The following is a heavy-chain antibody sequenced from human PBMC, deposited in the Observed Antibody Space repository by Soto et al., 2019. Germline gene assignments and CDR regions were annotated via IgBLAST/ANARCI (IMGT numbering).Heavy chain of an antibody. V-gene: IGHV1-8*01. CDR1: GYTFISYD. CDR2: MNPNTGDT. J-gene: IGHJ4*02. CDR3: ARGDGYIFDY. D-gene: IGHD5-12*01. Sequence: QVQLVQSGAEVKKPGDSVKVSCKASGYTFISYDINWVRQATGQGLEWMGWMNPNTGDTGYAQKFQGRVTMTRNTSINTANLELSSLRSDDTAVYFCARGDGYIFDYWGQGTLVTVSS.